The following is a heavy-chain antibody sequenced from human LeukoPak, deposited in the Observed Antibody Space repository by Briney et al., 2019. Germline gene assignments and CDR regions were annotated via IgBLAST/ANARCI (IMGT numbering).Heavy chain of an antibody. CDR1: GVTFSSYD. CDR2: IDSGGGT. D-gene: IGHD3-10*01. CDR3: AGESCAYSSSGTYYNWFDY. J-gene: IGHJ4*02. V-gene: IGHV3-13*01. Sequence: AESLTLTCAVSGVTFSSYDMHWVRQAPGKGLEWVSAIDSGGGTYYPHSVKSRFTISRENAKNYLYLQMNNLSDADTAVYYCAGESCAYSSSGTYYNWFDYWGQGTLVTVSS.